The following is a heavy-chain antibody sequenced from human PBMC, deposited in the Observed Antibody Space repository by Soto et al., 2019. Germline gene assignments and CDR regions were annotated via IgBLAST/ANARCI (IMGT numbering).Heavy chain of an antibody. D-gene: IGHD2-15*01. Sequence: EVQLVESGGGLVQPGGSLRLSCAASGFTFSTYWMHWVRQAPGKGLVWVSRINSDGRSTGYADSVKGRFIISRDNAKNTLYLQMNSLRAEDTAVYSCARDTGGRLDPWGPGTLVTVSS. CDR1: GFTFSTYW. CDR2: INSDGRST. CDR3: ARDTGGRLDP. V-gene: IGHV3-74*01. J-gene: IGHJ5*02.